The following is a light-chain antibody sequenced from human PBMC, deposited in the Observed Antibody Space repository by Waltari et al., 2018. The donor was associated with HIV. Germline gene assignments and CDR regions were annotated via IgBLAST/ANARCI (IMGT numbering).Light chain of an antibody. J-gene: IGLJ2*01. V-gene: IGLV3-25*03. CDR3: QSADTSGTSVL. Sequence: KQFAFWYHRKPGQAPLLLIYKDTERPSKIPERFSASTSGTTVTLTISGVRAEDEAEYFCQSADTSGTSVLFGGGTTLTVL. CDR1: KQF. CDR2: KDT.